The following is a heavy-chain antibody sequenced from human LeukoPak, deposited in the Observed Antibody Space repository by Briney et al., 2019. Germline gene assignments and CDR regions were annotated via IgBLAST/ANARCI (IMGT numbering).Heavy chain of an antibody. J-gene: IGHJ6*02. CDR1: GDSFRSSW. CDR3: ATWGRNGYFGMDV. Sequence: GEPLKISCQWSGDSFRSSWIGWVRQMPGKGPDWVGVIYPGDSETRYSPSFQGQVTISVDKSLSAAYLQWSSLKASDSAMYYCATWGRNGYFGMDVWGQGTPVIVSS. V-gene: IGHV5-51*01. D-gene: IGHD1-1*01. CDR2: IYPGDSET.